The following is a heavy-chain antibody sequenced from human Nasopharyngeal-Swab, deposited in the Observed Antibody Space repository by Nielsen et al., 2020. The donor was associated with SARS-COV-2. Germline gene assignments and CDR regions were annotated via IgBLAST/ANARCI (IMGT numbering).Heavy chain of an antibody. V-gene: IGHV3-48*03. D-gene: IGHD4-17*01. CDR3: ARTSPVYGDYDAFDI. Sequence: VRQMPGKGLEWVSYISSSGSTIYYADSVKGRFTISRDNAKNSLYLQMNSLRAEDTAVYYCARTSPVYGDYDAFDIWGQGTMVTVSS. J-gene: IGHJ3*02. CDR2: ISSSGSTI.